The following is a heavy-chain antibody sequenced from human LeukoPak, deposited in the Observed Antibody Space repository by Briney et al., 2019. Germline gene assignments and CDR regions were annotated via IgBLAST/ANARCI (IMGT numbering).Heavy chain of an antibody. V-gene: IGHV4-59*01. J-gene: IGHJ5*02. D-gene: IGHD3-16*01. CDR3: AREYNGGAPNWFDP. CDR1: GGSISSYY. Sequence: SETLSLTCTVSGGSISSYYWSWIRQPPGKGLEWIGYIYYSGSTNYNPPLKSRITISVDTSKNQFSLKLSSVTAADTAVYYCAREYNGGAPNWFDPWGQGTLVTVSS. CDR2: IYYSGST.